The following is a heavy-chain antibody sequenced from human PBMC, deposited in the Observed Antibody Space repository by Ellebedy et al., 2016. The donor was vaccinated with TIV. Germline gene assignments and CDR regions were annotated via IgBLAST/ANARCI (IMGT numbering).Heavy chain of an antibody. Sequence: GGSLRLSCAASGFTFSSYWMSWVRQAPGKGLVWVSHINSDGTITTYADSVKGRFTISRDNSKNTLYLQMNSLRAEDTAVYYCTRDDYYGLDVWGQGTTVIVSS. V-gene: IGHV3-74*01. CDR3: TRDDYYGLDV. CDR1: GFTFSSYW. J-gene: IGHJ6*02. CDR2: INSDGTIT.